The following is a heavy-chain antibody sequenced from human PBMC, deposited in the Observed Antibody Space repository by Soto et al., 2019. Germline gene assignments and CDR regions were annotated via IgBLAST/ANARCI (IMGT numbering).Heavy chain of an antibody. CDR3: ARDLGYDSSGYNNTPYGY. CDR1: GYFISSSNW. CDR2: IYHSGST. V-gene: IGHV4-4*02. J-gene: IGHJ4*02. D-gene: IGHD3-22*01. Sequence: TSETLSLTCTVSGYFISSSNWWSWVRQPPGKGLEWIGEIYHSGSTNYNPSLKSRVTISVDKSKNQFSLKLSSVTAADTAVYYCARDLGYDSSGYNNTPYGYWGQGTLVTVSS.